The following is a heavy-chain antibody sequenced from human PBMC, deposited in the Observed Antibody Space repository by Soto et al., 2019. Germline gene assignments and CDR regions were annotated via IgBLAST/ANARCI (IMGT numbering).Heavy chain of an antibody. Sequence: SETLSLTCTVSGGSISSYYWSWIRQPPGKGLEWIGYIYYSGSTNYNPSLKSRVTISQDTSKNQFSLKLSSVTAADTAVYYCARHYGDGYDYVDYWGQGTLVTVSS. V-gene: IGHV4-59*08. CDR1: GGSISSYY. D-gene: IGHD5-12*01. CDR3: ARHYGDGYDYVDY. J-gene: IGHJ4*02. CDR2: IYYSGST.